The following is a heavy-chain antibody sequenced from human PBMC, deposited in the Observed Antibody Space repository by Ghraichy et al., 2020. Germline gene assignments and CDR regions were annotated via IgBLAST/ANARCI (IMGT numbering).Heavy chain of an antibody. CDR2: INPNSGGT. V-gene: IGHV1-2*02. Sequence: ASVKVSCKASGYTFTGYYMHWVRQAPGQGLEWMGWINPNSGGTNYAQKFQGRVTMTRDTSISTAYMELSRLRSDDTAVYYCARDSPNWGISAYWGQGTLVTVSS. J-gene: IGHJ4*02. CDR1: GYTFTGYY. CDR3: ARDSPNWGISAY. D-gene: IGHD7-27*01.